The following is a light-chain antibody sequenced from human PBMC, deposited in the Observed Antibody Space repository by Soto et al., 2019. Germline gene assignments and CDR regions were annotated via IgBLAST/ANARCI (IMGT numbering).Light chain of an antibody. V-gene: IGLV2-14*01. Sequence: ALTQPASVSGSPGQSITISCTGTSSDVGGYNYVSWYQQHPGRAPKLMIYEVSNRPSGVSNRFSGSKSGNTASLTISGPQAEDEADYYCSSYTSSFYVFGTGTKVTVL. J-gene: IGLJ1*01. CDR3: SSYTSSFYV. CDR2: EVS. CDR1: SSDVGGYNY.